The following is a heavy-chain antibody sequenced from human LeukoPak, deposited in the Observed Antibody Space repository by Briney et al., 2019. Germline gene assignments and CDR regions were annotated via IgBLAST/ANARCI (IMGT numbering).Heavy chain of an antibody. J-gene: IGHJ4*02. D-gene: IGHD6-13*01. Sequence: PGGSLRLSCAASGFVFSSYGMHWVRQAPGKGLEWVAVIWYDGSNKYYADSVKGRFTISRDNSKNTLYLQMNSLRAEDTAVYYCAKADPEAASLQNWGQGTLVTVSS. CDR3: AKADPEAASLQN. CDR1: GFVFSSYG. CDR2: IWYDGSNK. V-gene: IGHV3-30*02.